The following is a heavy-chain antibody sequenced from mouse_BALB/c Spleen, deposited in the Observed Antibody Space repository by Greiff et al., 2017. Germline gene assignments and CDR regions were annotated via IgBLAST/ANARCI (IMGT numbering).Heavy chain of an antibody. J-gene: IGHJ3*01. V-gene: IGHV14-1*02. CDR2: IDPENGNT. CDR1: GFNIKDYY. CDR3: ARDNSWFAY. Sequence: VQLKESGAELVRPGALVKLSCKASGFNIKDYYMHWVKQRPEQGLEWIGWIDPENGNTIYDPKFQGKASITADTSSNTAYLQLSSLTSEDTAVYYCARDNSWFAYWGQGTLVTVSA. D-gene: IGHD1-3*01.